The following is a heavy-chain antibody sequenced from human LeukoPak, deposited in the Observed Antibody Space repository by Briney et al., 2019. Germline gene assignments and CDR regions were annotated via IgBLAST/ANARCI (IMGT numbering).Heavy chain of an antibody. J-gene: IGHJ4*02. CDR3: ARDEGIAVAGTYDY. Sequence: GGSLRLSCAASGFTLSNHWMIWVRQAPGKGLECVANIKQDGIEKYYLDSVKGRFTISRDNAKNSVYLQMNSLRVEDTAVYYCARDEGIAVAGTYDYWGQGTLVTVSS. D-gene: IGHD6-19*01. CDR1: GFTLSNHW. CDR2: IKQDGIEK. V-gene: IGHV3-7*01.